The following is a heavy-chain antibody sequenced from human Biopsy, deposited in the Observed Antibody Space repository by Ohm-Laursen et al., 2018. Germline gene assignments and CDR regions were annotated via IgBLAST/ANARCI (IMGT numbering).Heavy chain of an antibody. D-gene: IGHD3-10*01. CDR2: ISWNSLSI. Sequence: SLRLSCAASGFTFDDYALHWVRQAPGKALEWVSGISWNSLSIGYADSVKGRFTVSRDNAKNSLYLQMNSLRAADTAKYYCATELLPPGVGGPWLESWGQGISVTVSS. CDR3: ATELLPPGVGGPWLES. CDR1: GFTFDDYA. J-gene: IGHJ5*01. V-gene: IGHV3-9*01.